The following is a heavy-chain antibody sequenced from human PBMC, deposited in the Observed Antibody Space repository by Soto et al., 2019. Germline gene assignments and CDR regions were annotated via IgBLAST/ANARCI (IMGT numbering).Heavy chain of an antibody. Sequence: QVQLQESGPGLVKPSQTLSLTCTVSGGSISSGGYYWSWIRQHPGKGLEWIGYIYYSGSTYYNPSLTSRVTISVGPSKNQSPLKLSSVTAADTAVYYCARTMIFSGPSYYFDYWGQGTLVTVSS. V-gene: IGHV4-31*03. D-gene: IGHD3-22*01. CDR2: IYYSGST. CDR3: ARTMIFSGPSYYFDY. J-gene: IGHJ4*02. CDR1: GGSISSGGYY.